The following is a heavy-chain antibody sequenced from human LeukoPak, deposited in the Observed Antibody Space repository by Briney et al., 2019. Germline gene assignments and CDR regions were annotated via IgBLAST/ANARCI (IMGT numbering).Heavy chain of an antibody. V-gene: IGHV3-21*04. CDR1: GFSFSTSS. D-gene: IGHD3-22*01. CDR2: IDRSSYT. Sequence: GGSLRLSCATSGFSFSTSSLNWVRQAPGKGLQYVSSIDRSSYTYYADSVKGRFTISRDNSKNTLYLQMNSLRAEDTAVYYCAKYLRWYYYDSSGYPNDAFDIWGQGTMVTVSS. J-gene: IGHJ3*02. CDR3: AKYLRWYYYDSSGYPNDAFDI.